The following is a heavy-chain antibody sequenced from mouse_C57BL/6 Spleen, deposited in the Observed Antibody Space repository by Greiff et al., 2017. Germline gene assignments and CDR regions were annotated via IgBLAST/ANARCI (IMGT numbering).Heavy chain of an antibody. CDR1: GFTFSDYG. J-gene: IGHJ2*01. CDR3: ARERGDSYHIGY. Sequence: EVQLVESGGGLVKPGGSLKLSCAASGFTFSDYGMHWVRQAPEKGLEWVAYISSGSSTIYYADTVKGRFTISRDNAKNTLFLQMTRLRTEDTAIYNCARERGDSYHIGYWGESTTLSDSS. V-gene: IGHV5-17*01. CDR2: ISSGSSTI. D-gene: IGHD2-12*01.